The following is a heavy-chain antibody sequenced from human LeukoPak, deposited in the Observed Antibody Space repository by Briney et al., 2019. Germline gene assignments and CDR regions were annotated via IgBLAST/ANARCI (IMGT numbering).Heavy chain of an antibody. J-gene: IGHJ3*02. CDR2: ISSNGGST. D-gene: IGHD3-10*01. CDR1: GFTFSSYA. V-gene: IGHV3-64*01. CDR3: ARERVQGSGAFDI. Sequence: GGSLRLSCAASGFTFSSYAMHWVRQAPGKGLEYVSAISSNGGSTYYANSVKGRFTISRDNSKNTLYLQMGSLGAEDMAVYYCARERVQGSGAFDIWGRGTMVTVSS.